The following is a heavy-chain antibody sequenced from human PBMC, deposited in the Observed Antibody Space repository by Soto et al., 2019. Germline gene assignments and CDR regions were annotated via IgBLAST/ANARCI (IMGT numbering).Heavy chain of an antibody. V-gene: IGHV3-23*01. D-gene: IGHD3-22*01. CDR2: ISGSGGST. J-gene: IGHJ4*02. CDR1: GFTFSSYA. Sequence: GGSLRLSCAASGFTFSSYAMSWVRQAPGKGLEWVSAISGSGGSTYYADSVKGRFTISRDNSKNTLYLQMNSLRAEDTAVYYCAKSKDHYYDRWYFDYWGQGTLVTVSS. CDR3: AKSKDHYYDRWYFDY.